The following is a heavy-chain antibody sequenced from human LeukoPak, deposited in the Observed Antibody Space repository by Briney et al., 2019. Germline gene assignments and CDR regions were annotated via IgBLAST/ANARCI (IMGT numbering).Heavy chain of an antibody. J-gene: IGHJ5*02. CDR2: IYHSGRT. CDR1: GYSISSGYY. V-gene: IGHV4-38-2*02. Sequence: SETLSLTCTVSGYSISSGYYWGWIRQPPGKGLEWIGSIYHSGRTFYNPSLKSRVTISVDTSKNQFSLKLTSVTAADTAVYYCARDSGTTGEVKFDPWGQGTLVTVSS. CDR3: ARDSGTTGEVKFDP. D-gene: IGHD1-7*01.